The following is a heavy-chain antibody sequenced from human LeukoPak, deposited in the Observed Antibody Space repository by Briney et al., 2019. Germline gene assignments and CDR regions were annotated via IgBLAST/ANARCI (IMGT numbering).Heavy chain of an antibody. CDR3: AKVVIAATEPFDY. V-gene: IGHV1-69*13. Sequence: ASVKVSCKASGGTFSSYAISWVRQAPGQGLEWMGGIIPIFGTANYAQKFQGRVTITADESTSTAYMELSSLRSEDTAVYYCAKVVIAATEPFDYWGQGTLVTVSS. D-gene: IGHD2-15*01. CDR1: GGTFSSYA. CDR2: IIPIFGTA. J-gene: IGHJ4*02.